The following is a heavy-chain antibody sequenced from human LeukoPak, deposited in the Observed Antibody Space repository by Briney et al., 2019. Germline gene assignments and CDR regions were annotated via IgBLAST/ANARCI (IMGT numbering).Heavy chain of an antibody. CDR3: ARGTYIDY. CDR2: IYSGGNT. CDR1: GFTVSSNY. V-gene: IGHV3-66*01. J-gene: IGHJ4*02. Sequence: GGSLRLLQAASGFTVSSNYMSWVRQAPGKGLEWVSIIYSGGNTYYAGSVKGRLTISRDSSENTLYLQMNSLRAEDTAVYYCARGTYIDYWGQGTLLTVSS.